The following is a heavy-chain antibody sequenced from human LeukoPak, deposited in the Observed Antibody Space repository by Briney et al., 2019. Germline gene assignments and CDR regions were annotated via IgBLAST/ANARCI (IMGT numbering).Heavy chain of an antibody. CDR2: IYYSGST. Sequence: SETLSLTCTVSGGSISSSSYYWGWIRQPPGKGLEWIGSIYYSGSTYYNPSLKSRVTISVDTSKNQFSLKLSSVTAADTAVYYCARHQLPEWLFPGGYNWFDPWGQGTLVTVSS. CDR3: ARHQLPEWLFPGGYNWFDP. CDR1: GGSISSSSYY. V-gene: IGHV4-39*01. J-gene: IGHJ5*02. D-gene: IGHD3-3*01.